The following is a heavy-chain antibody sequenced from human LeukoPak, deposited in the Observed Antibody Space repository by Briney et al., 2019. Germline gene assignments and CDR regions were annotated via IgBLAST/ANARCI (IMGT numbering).Heavy chain of an antibody. Sequence: GGSLRLSCAASGFTFSYFWMSWVRQAPGKGLEWVANINPDGSEKNYVDSVKGRFTISGDSAKNSLYLQMDSLRAEDTAIYYCARCSGWAFKNWGQGNLVTVSS. CDR2: INPDGSEK. J-gene: IGHJ4*02. D-gene: IGHD6-19*01. CDR3: ARCSGWAFKN. V-gene: IGHV3-7*01. CDR1: GFTFSYFW.